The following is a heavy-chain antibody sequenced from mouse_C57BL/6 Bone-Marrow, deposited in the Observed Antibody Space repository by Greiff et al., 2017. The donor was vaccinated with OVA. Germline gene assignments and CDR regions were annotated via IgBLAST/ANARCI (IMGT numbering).Heavy chain of an antibody. CDR2: ISSGSSTI. CDR1: GFTFSDYG. Sequence: EVQVVESGGGLVKPGGSLKLSCAASGFTFSDYGMHWVRQAPEKGLEWVAYISSGSSTIYYADTVKGRFTISRDNAKNTLFLQMTSLRSEDTAMYYCASIITTVGDYWGQGTTLTVSS. CDR3: ASIITTVGDY. J-gene: IGHJ2*01. D-gene: IGHD1-1*01. V-gene: IGHV5-17*01.